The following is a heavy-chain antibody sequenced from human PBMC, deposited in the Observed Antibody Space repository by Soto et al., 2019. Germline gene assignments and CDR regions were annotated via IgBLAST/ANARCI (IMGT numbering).Heavy chain of an antibody. V-gene: IGHV1-58*01. CDR1: GFTFTSSA. J-gene: IGHJ6*02. Sequence: ASVKVSCKASGFTFTSSAVQWVRQARGQRLEWIGWIVVGSGNTNYAQKFQERVTITRDMSTSTAYMELSSLRSEDTAVYYCAAAYGSGSYYYYYYGMDVWGQGTTVTVS. CDR3: AAAYGSGSYYYYYYGMDV. D-gene: IGHD3-10*01. CDR2: IVVGSGNT.